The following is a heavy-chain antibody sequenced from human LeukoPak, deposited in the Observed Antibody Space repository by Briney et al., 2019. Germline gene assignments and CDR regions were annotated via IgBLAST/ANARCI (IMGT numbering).Heavy chain of an antibody. Sequence: SETLSLTCAVYGGSFSGYYWSWIRQPPGKGLEWIGEINHSGSTNYNPSLKSRVTISVDTSKNQFSLKLSSVTAADTAVYYCARDSGLYYYDSSGQDAFDIWGQGTKVTVSS. CDR3: ARDSGLYYYDSSGQDAFDI. J-gene: IGHJ3*02. D-gene: IGHD3-22*01. V-gene: IGHV4-34*01. CDR2: INHSGST. CDR1: GGSFSGYY.